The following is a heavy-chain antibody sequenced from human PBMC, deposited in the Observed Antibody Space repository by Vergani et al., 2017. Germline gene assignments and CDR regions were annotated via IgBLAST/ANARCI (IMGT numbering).Heavy chain of an antibody. V-gene: IGHV4-59*08. CDR2: IYYSGST. J-gene: IGHJ6*02. CDR3: ARLGSVYSMDV. D-gene: IGHD6-25*01. CDR1: GGSISSYY. Sequence: QVQLQESGPGLVKPSQTLSLTCTVSGGSISSYYWSWIRQPPGKGLEWIGYIYYSGSTNYNPSLKSRVTISVDTSKNQFSLKLSSVTAADTAVYYCARLGSVYSMDVWGQGTTVTVSS.